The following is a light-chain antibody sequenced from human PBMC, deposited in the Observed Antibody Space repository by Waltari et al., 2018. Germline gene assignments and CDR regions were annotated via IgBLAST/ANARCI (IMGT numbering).Light chain of an antibody. V-gene: IGLV3-19*01. Sequence: SSEVTQDPHVSVALGQTVTITCRGDSFRRYYASWYRKRPGQAPVLVLYGQERPSGIPDRFSGSTSGDTAYLTITGAQAGDEGDYYCLSRDTPSTRVFGGGTRLTV. CDR1: SFRRYY. J-gene: IGLJ3*02. CDR3: LSRDTPSTRV. CDR2: GQE.